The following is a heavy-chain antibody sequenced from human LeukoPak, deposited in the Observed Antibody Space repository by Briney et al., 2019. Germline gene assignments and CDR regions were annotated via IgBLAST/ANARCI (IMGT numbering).Heavy chain of an antibody. CDR2: ISSSGTTI. CDR1: GFTFSSFE. D-gene: IGHD1-14*01. J-gene: IGHJ4*02. Sequence: GGSLRLSCAASGFTFSSFEMNWVRQAPGKGLEWVSYISSSGTTIYYADSVKGRFTTSRDNSKNTLYLQMNSLRDEDTAVYYCAKDRPHPSAEPTNFDYWGQGTLVTVSS. CDR3: AKDRPHPSAEPTNFDY. V-gene: IGHV3-48*03.